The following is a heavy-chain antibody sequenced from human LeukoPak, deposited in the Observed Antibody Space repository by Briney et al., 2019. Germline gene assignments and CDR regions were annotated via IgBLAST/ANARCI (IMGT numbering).Heavy chain of an antibody. D-gene: IGHD3-16*01. CDR2: INPNSGGT. Sequence: ASVKVSCKASGYTFTGYYMHWVRQAPGQGLEWMGWINPNSGGTNYAQKFQGRVTMTRDTSISTAYMELSRLRSDDTAVYYCARESQGGAGYYYYGMDVWGQGTTVTVS. CDR1: GYTFTGYY. V-gene: IGHV1-2*02. J-gene: IGHJ6*02. CDR3: ARESQGGAGYYYYGMDV.